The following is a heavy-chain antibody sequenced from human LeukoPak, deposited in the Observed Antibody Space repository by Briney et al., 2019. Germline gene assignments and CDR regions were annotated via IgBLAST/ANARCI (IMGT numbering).Heavy chain of an antibody. Sequence: PGRSLRLSCAASGFTFSSYGMHWVRQAPGKGLEWVAVISYDGSNKYYADSVKGRFTISRDNSKNTLYLQMNSLRAEDTAVYYRAKGDILTGYYFGNIDYWGQGTLVTVSS. V-gene: IGHV3-30*18. CDR1: GFTFSSYG. CDR2: ISYDGSNK. CDR3: AKGDILTGYYFGNIDY. J-gene: IGHJ4*02. D-gene: IGHD3-9*01.